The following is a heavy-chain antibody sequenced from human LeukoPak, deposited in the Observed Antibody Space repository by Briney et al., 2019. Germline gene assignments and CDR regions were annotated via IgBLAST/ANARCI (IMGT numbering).Heavy chain of an antibody. Sequence: SQTLSLTCAISGDSFSSNSAAWNWVRQSSSRGFEWLGRTYYRSKLYNDYAVSVKSQITINPDTSKNQISLQLNSVTPEDTAVYYCARERWYLDYWGQGTLVTVSS. CDR3: ARERWYLDY. V-gene: IGHV6-1*01. CDR2: TYYRSKLYN. D-gene: IGHD6-13*01. CDR1: GDSFSSNSAA. J-gene: IGHJ4*02.